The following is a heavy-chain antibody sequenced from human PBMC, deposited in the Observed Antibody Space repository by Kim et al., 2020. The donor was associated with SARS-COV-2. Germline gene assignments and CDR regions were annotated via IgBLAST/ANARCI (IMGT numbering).Heavy chain of an antibody. CDR3: ARAIFLDYDILTGRDYYGMDV. V-gene: IGHV6-1*01. J-gene: IGHJ6*02. CDR1: GDSVSSNSAA. CDR2: TYYRSKWYN. D-gene: IGHD3-9*01. Sequence: SQTLSLTCAISGDSVSSNSAAWNWIRQSPSRGLEWLGRTYYRSKWYNDYAVSVKSRITINPDTSKNQFSLQLNSVTPEDTAVYYCARAIFLDYDILTGRDYYGMDVWGQGTTVTVSS.